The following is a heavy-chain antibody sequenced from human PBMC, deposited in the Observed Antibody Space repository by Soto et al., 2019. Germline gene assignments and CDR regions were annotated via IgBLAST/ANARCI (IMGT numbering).Heavy chain of an antibody. CDR2: IIPIFGTA. J-gene: IGHJ6*02. CDR3: ARAIAVAGTVLYYGMDV. CDR1: GGTFSSYA. V-gene: IGHV1-69*13. D-gene: IGHD6-19*01. Sequence: GASVKVSCKASGGTFSSYAISWVRQAPGQGLEWMGGIIPIFGTANYAQKFQGRVTITADESTSTAYMELSSLRSEDTAVYYCARAIAVAGTVLYYGMDVWGQGTTVTVSS.